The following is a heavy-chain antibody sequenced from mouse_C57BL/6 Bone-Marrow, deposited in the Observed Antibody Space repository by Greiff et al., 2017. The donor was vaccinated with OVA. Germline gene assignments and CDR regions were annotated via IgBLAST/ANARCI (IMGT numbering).Heavy chain of an antibody. CDR2: IDPSDSET. Sequence: QVQLQQPGAELVRPGSSVELSCKASGYTFTSYWMHWVKQRPIQGLEWIGNIDPSDSETHYNQKFKDKATLTVDKSSSTAYMQLSSLTSEDSAVYYCARLGYYGSSRYYYYAMDYWGQGTSVTVSS. CDR1: GYTFTSYW. D-gene: IGHD1-1*01. J-gene: IGHJ4*01. V-gene: IGHV1-52*01. CDR3: ARLGYYGSSRYYYYAMDY.